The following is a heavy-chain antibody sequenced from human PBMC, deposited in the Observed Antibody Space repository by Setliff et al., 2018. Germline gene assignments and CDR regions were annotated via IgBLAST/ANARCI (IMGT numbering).Heavy chain of an antibody. J-gene: IGHJ3*02. CDR3: ATNLATPSDAFDI. Sequence: SETLSLTCTLSGDSITSYYLTWIRQPPGKGPEWIGYMFYTGTTNYNPSLKSRVTMSIDTSMKSFSLRLTSVTPADTAIYYCATNLATPSDAFDIWGQGTMVTVSS. CDR1: GDSITSYY. CDR2: MFYTGTT. V-gene: IGHV4-59*01.